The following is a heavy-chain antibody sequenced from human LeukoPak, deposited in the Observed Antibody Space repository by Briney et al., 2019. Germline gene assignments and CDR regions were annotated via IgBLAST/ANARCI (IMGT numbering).Heavy chain of an antibody. D-gene: IGHD6-19*01. CDR3: TTEEKTSGWYYFDY. V-gene: IGHV3-15*01. Sequence: GGSLRLSCAASGFTFSNAWMSWVRQAPGKGLEWVGLIKGQTDGGTTDYAAPVKGRFTISRDDSKNTLYLQMDSLKTEDTAVYYCTTEEKTSGWYYFDYWGQGTLVTVSS. CDR2: IKGQTDGGTT. J-gene: IGHJ4*02. CDR1: GFTFSNAW.